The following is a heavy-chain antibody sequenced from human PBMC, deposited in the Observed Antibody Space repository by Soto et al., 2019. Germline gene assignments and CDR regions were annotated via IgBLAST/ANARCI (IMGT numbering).Heavy chain of an antibody. CDR1: GSSIGSGGYY. CDR3: ARVCGGDCHNGMDV. J-gene: IGHJ6*02. V-gene: IGHV4-31*03. Sequence: QVQLQESGPGLVKPSQTLSLTCTVSGSSIGSGGYYWSGIRQHPGKGLEWIGYIYYSGSTYYNPSLKSRVTISVDTSKNQFSLKLSSVTLADTAVYYCARVCGGDCHNGMDVWGQGTSVTVSS. D-gene: IGHD2-21*02. CDR2: IYYSGST.